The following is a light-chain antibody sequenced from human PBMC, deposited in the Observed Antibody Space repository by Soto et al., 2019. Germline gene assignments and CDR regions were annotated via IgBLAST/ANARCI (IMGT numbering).Light chain of an antibody. Sequence: EIELPESPGTLSLSPVSRSTLSFTASQSVSSSYLAWYQQKPGQAPRLLIYGASSRATGIPARFSGSGSGTDFTLTISRLEPEDFAVYYCQQHRSSPNTFGGGTKVDIK. CDR3: QQHRSSPNT. J-gene: IGKJ4*01. CDR2: GAS. V-gene: IGKV3-20*01. CDR1: QSVSSSY.